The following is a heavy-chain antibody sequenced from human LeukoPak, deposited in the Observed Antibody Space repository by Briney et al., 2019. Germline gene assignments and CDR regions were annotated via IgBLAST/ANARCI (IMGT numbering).Heavy chain of an antibody. J-gene: IGHJ3*02. Sequence: GGSLRLSCAASGFTFSSYAMSWVRQAPGKGLEWVANIKQDGSETNYVDSVRGRFTISRDNAKNSLSLQMISLRAEDTALYYCARNKRADIWGQGTMVTVSS. CDR2: IKQDGSET. CDR1: GFTFSSYA. V-gene: IGHV3-7*01. D-gene: IGHD1/OR15-1a*01. CDR3: ARNKRADI.